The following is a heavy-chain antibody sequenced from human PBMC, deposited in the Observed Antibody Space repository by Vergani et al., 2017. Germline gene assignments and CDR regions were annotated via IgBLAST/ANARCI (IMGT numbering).Heavy chain of an antibody. CDR3: ARDLFSSSSWYLQGAFDI. D-gene: IGHD6-13*01. J-gene: IGHJ4*02. CDR2: VNQDGSEK. CDR1: GFISSSYW. Sequence: EGQLVESGGDWVQRGGSLRLSCAASGFISSSYWMSWVRQAPGKGLEWVANVNQDGSEKYYVDSVRGRFTISRDNAKNSIYLQMNSLRAEDTAVYYCARDLFSSSSWYLQGAFDIWGQGTLVTVSS. V-gene: IGHV3-7*01.